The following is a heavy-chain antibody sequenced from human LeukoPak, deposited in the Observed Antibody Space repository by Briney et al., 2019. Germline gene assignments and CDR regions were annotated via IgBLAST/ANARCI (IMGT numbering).Heavy chain of an antibody. CDR1: GFTFSSYA. V-gene: IGHV3-23*01. J-gene: IGHJ6*04. D-gene: IGHD3-9*01. Sequence: GGSLRLSCAASGFTFSSYAMSWVRQAPGKGLEWVSAISGSGGSTYYADSVRGRFTISRDNSKNTLYLQMNGLRAEDTAVYYCAKDFPTVRYFDWLSNYYGMDVWGKGTTVTVSS. CDR3: AKDFPTVRYFDWLSNYYGMDV. CDR2: ISGSGGST.